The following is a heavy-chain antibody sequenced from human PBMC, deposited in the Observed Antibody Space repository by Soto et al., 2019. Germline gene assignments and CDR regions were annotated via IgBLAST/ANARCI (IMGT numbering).Heavy chain of an antibody. V-gene: IGHV4-38-2*01. CDR3: ARADHYGDSRFDY. D-gene: IGHD4-17*01. Sequence: SETLSLTFAVSCYSISSGYYWGWIRQPPGKGLEWIGSIYHSGSTYYNPSLKSRVTISVDTSKNQFSLKLSSVTAADTAVYYCARADHYGDSRFDYWGQGTLVTVSS. CDR2: IYHSGST. CDR1: CYSISSGYY. J-gene: IGHJ4*02.